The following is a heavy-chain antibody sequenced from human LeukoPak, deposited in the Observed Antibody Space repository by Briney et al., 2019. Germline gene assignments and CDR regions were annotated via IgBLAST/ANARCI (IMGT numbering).Heavy chain of an antibody. CDR2: ISSSGSTI. D-gene: IGHD3-10*01. J-gene: IGHJ5*02. CDR1: GFAFSDYY. CDR3: ARDRGPGWFEP. V-gene: IGHV3-11*01. Sequence: PGGSLRLSCAASGFAFSDYYMSWIRQAPGKGLEWVSYISSSGSTIYYADSVKGRFTISRDNGKNSVYLQMNSLRAEDTAVYYCARDRGPGWFEPWGEGTLVSVSS.